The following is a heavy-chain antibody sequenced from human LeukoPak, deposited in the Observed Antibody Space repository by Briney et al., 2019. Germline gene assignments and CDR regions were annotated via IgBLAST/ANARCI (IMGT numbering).Heavy chain of an antibody. CDR1: GYTFTSYD. D-gene: IGHD5-24*01. V-gene: IGHV1-8*03. CDR2: MNPNSGNT. Sequence: ASVKVSCKASGYTFTSYDINWVRQATGQGLEWMGWMNPNSGNTGYAQKFQVRVTITRNTSISTAYMELSSLRSEDTAVYYCARGGRDGYNYGDYFDYWGQGTLVTVSS. J-gene: IGHJ4*02. CDR3: ARGGRDGYNYGDYFDY.